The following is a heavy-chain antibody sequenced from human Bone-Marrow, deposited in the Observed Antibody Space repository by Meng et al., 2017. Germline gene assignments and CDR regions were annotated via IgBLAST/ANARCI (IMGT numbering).Heavy chain of an antibody. CDR2: INPNSGGT. Sequence: QLQLVRFGAEVKKPGASVKGSCNASGYTFTGYYMHWVRQGPGQGLEWMGRINPNSGGTNYAQKFQGRVTMTRDTSISTAYMELSRLRSDDTAVYYCARVRWELPDYWGQGTLVTVSS. CDR1: GYTFTGYY. CDR3: ARVRWELPDY. J-gene: IGHJ4*02. D-gene: IGHD1-26*01. V-gene: IGHV1-2*06.